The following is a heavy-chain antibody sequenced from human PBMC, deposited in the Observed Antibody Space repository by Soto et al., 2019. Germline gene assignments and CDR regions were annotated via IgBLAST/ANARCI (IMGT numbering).Heavy chain of an antibody. CDR2: IFSNDEK. Sequence: GSGPNAGEPTETLTLTCTVSGFSLSNARMGVSWIRQPPGKALEWLAHIFSNDEKSYSTSLKSRLTISKDTSKSQVVLTMTNMGPVDTATYFCARSITIFGVVIIDYWGQGTLVTVSS. D-gene: IGHD3-3*01. V-gene: IGHV2-26*01. CDR1: GFSLSNARMG. CDR3: ARSITIFGVVIIDY. J-gene: IGHJ4*02.